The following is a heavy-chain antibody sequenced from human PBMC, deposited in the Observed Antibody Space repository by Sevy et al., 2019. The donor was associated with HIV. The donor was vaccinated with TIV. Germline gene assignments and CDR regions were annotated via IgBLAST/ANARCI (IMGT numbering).Heavy chain of an antibody. CDR1: GGSISSGSYY. J-gene: IGHJ6*02. V-gene: IGHV4-61*02. CDR3: ARDHIPFYGENYYYGMDV. Sequence: TLSLTCTVSGGSISSGSYYWSWIRQPAGKGLEWIGRIYTSGSTNYNPSLKSRVTMSVDTSKNQFSLKLSSVTAADTAVYYCARDHIPFYGENYYYGMDVWGQGTTVTVSS. D-gene: IGHD4-17*01. CDR2: IYTSGST.